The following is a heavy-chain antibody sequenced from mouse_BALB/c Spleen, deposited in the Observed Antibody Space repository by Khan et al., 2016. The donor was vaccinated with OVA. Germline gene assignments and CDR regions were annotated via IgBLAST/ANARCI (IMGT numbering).Heavy chain of an antibody. CDR3: ARDSNFDY. CDR1: GFTFSRFG. J-gene: IGHJ2*01. Sequence: EVQRVESGGGLVQPGGSRKLSCAASGFTFSRFGMHWVRQAPEKGLEWVAYISSGSSSIYYADTVKGRFTISRDNPKNTLFLQMTSLRSEDTAMYYCARDSNFDYWGQGTTLTGAS. V-gene: IGHV5-17*02. CDR2: ISSGSSSI.